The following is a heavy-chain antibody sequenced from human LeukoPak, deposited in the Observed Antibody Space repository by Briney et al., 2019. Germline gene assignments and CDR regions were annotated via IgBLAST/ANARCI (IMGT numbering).Heavy chain of an antibody. V-gene: IGHV3-21*01. J-gene: IGHJ6*02. D-gene: IGHD2-15*01. CDR3: ARDWGYCSGGSCYGMDV. CDR1: GSTFSSYS. CDR2: ISSSSSYI. Sequence: GGSLRLSCAASGSTFSSYSMNWVRQAPGKGLEWVSSISSSSSYIYYADSVKGRFTISRDNAKNSLYLQMNSLRAEDTAVYYCARDWGYCSGGSCYGMDVWGQGTTVTVSS.